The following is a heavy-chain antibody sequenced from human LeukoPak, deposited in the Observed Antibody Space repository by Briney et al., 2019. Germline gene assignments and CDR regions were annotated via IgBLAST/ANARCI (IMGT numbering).Heavy chain of an antibody. J-gene: IGHJ4*02. CDR3: AKDGTAVAGTTYYFDY. CDR2: ISYDGSNK. D-gene: IGHD6-19*01. V-gene: IGHV3-30*18. Sequence: PGGSLRLSCAASGFTFSSYGMHWVRQAPGKGLEWVAVISYDGSNKYYADSVKGRFTISRDNSKNTLYLQMNSLRAEDTAVYYCAKDGTAVAGTTYYFDYWGQGTLVTVSS. CDR1: GFTFSSYG.